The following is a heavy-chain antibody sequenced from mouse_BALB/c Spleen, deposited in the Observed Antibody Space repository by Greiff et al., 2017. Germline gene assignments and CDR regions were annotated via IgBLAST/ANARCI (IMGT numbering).Heavy chain of an antibody. J-gene: IGHJ3*01. CDR1: GYTFTSYW. CDR3: ARSLTGSWFAY. CDR2: INPSTGYT. Sequence: VQLQQSGAELAKPGASVKMSCKASGYTFTSYWMHWVKQRPGQGLEWIGYINPSTGYTEYNQKFKDKATLTADKSSSTAYMQLSSLTSEDSAVYYCARSLTGSWFAYWGQGTLVTVSA. D-gene: IGHD4-1*01. V-gene: IGHV1-7*01.